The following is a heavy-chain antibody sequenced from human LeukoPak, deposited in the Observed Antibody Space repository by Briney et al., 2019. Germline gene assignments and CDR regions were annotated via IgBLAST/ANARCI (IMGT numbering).Heavy chain of an antibody. J-gene: IGHJ6*03. CDR1: GGTFSSYA. CDR2: IIPIFGTA. Sequence: GASVTVSCKASGGTFSSYAISWVRQAPGQGLEWMGGIIPIFGTANYAQKFQDRVTITTDESTSTAYMELSSLRSEDTAVYYCARDRSQVISSSWYNYYYYMDVWGKGTTVTVSS. D-gene: IGHD6-13*01. CDR3: ARDRSQVISSSWYNYYYYMDV. V-gene: IGHV1-69*05.